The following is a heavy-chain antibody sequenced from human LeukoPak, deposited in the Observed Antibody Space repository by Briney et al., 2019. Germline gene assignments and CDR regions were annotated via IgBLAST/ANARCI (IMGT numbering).Heavy chain of an antibody. J-gene: IGHJ4*02. CDR3: ARDGPSMAAAAPRY. CDR1: GFTFSSYW. D-gene: IGHD6-13*01. CDR2: IKQDGSER. V-gene: IGHV3-7*03. Sequence: PGGSLRLSCAASGFTFSSYWMSWVRQAPGKGLEWVATIKQDGSERYYVDSVKGRFTISRDNANNSLYLQMNSLRADDTAVYYCARDGPSMAAAAPRYWGQGTLVTVSS.